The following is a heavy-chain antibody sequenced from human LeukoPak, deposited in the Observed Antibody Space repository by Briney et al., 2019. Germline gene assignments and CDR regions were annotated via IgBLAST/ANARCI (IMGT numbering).Heavy chain of an antibody. D-gene: IGHD5-18*01. J-gene: IGHJ6*02. CDR1: GGTFSSYA. V-gene: IGHV1-69*06. CDR3: ARSIQLWPEGYYGMDV. CDR2: XXPIFGKA. Sequence: SVKVSCKASGGTFSSYAISWVRQAPGQGLEWMXXXXPIFGKANYAQKFQGRVTITADKSTSTAYMELSSLRSEDTAVYYCARSIQLWPEGYYGMDVWGQGTTVTVSS.